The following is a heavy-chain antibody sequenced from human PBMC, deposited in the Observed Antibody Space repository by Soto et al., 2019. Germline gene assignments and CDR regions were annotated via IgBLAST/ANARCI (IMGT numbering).Heavy chain of an antibody. D-gene: IGHD1-26*01. CDR3: ARAPMVGATFFDY. Sequence: PSETLSLTCAVSGGSLNGVYWSWIRQAPGKVLEWIGEINRSGGTNFDPSLKSRVTISVDTSKNQFSLNLASVTAADTAVYYCARAPMVGATFFDYWGQGSQVTVSS. V-gene: IGHV4-34*01. J-gene: IGHJ4*02. CDR1: GGSLNGVY. CDR2: INRSGGT.